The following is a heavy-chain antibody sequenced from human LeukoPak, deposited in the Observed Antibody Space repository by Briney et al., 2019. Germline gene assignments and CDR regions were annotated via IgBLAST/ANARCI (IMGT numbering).Heavy chain of an antibody. CDR3: ATSYCSGGSCYSGWFDP. CDR2: INHSGST. D-gene: IGHD2-15*01. V-gene: IGHV4-34*01. Sequence: SETLSLTCAVYGGSFSGYYWSWIRQPPGKGLEWIGEINHSGSTDYNPSLKSRVTISVDTSKNQFSLKLSSVTAADTAVYYCATSYCSGGSCYSGWFDPWGQGTLVTVSS. CDR1: GGSFSGYY. J-gene: IGHJ5*02.